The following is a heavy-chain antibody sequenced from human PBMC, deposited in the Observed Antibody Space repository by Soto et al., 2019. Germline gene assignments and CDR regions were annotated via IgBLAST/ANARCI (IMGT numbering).Heavy chain of an antibody. CDR1: GGSISSYY. D-gene: IGHD3-10*02. J-gene: IGHJ4*02. V-gene: IGHV4-59*01. Sequence: PSETLSLTCTVSGGSISSYYWSWIRQPPGKGLEWIGYIYYSGSTNYNPSLKSRVTISVDTSKNQFSLKLSSVTAADTAVYYCATGTYVHNEAATFDYWGQGTLVTGSS. CDR3: ATGTYVHNEAATFDY. CDR2: IYYSGST.